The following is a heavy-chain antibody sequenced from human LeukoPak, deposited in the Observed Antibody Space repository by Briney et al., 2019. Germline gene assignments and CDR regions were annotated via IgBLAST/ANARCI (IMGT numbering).Heavy chain of an antibody. V-gene: IGHV1-18*01. J-gene: IGHJ6*02. CDR1: GYTFTSYG. D-gene: IGHD2-2*01. CDR2: ISAYNGNT. CDR3: ARNGYCSSTSCYRLSHYYYGMDV. Sequence: ASVTVSCKASGYTFTSYGISWVRQAPGQGLEWMGWISAYNGNTNYAQKLQGRVTMTTDTSTSTAYMELRSLRSDDTAVYYCARNGYCSSTSCYRLSHYYYGMDVWGQGTTVTVSS.